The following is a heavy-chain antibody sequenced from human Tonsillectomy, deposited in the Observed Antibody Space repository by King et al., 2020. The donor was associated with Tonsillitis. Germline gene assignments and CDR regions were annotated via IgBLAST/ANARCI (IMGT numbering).Heavy chain of an antibody. V-gene: IGHV4-39*01. J-gene: IGHJ4*02. CDR3: ARYVSGSFDY. Sequence: QVQLQESGPGVVKPSETLSLTCKVSGGSISSRDHYWAWIRQPPGKGLEWIGYMDYSGTIFYNPFLKSRITISGGTSENRFSLKLSAVTAADTAVYFCARYVSGSFDYWGQGALVTVSS. D-gene: IGHD1-26*01. CDR2: MDYSGTI. CDR1: GGSISSRDHY.